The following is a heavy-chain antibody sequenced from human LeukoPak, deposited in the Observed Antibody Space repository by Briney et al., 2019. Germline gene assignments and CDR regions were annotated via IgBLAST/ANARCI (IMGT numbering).Heavy chain of an antibody. J-gene: IGHJ6*03. D-gene: IGHD3-10*01. V-gene: IGHV3-21*01. Sequence: GGSLRLSCAASGFTFSTYSMNWVRQAPGKGLEWVSSISSGSSYIYYADSVKGRFTISRDNTKNSLYLQMNSLRAEDTAVYYCARVSLWFGEYYMDVWGKGTTVTVSS. CDR2: ISSGSSYI. CDR1: GFTFSTYS. CDR3: ARVSLWFGEYYMDV.